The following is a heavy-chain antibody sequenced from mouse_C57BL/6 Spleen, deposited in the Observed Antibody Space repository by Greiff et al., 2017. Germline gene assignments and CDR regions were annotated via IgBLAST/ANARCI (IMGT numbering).Heavy chain of an antibody. CDR2: IHPNSGST. CDR1: GYTFTSYW. D-gene: IGHD1-1*01. J-gene: IGHJ1*03. Sequence: QVQLQQPGAELVKPGASVKLSCKASGYTFTSYWMHWVKQRPGQGLEWIGMIHPNSGSTNYNEKFKSKATLTVDKSSSTAYMQLSSLTSEDSAVDYCARDPYYYGSSYRYFDVWGTGTTVTVSS. V-gene: IGHV1-64*01. CDR3: ARDPYYYGSSYRYFDV.